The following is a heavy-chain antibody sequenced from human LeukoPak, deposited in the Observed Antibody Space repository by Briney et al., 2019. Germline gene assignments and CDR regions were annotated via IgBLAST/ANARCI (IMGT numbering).Heavy chain of an antibody. Sequence: ESGPALAKPTRPLTLTCTFSGFSLSTSGMCVSWIRQPPGKALEWLAPIDWDDDKYYSTYLKTRLTISKDTSKNQVVLTMTIVNPEDTATYYCARTAGGNSYFYYMDVWGKGTTVTVSS. J-gene: IGHJ6*03. CDR2: IDWDDDK. CDR3: ARTAGGNSYFYYMDV. V-gene: IGHV2-70*01. D-gene: IGHD4-23*01. CDR1: GFSLSTSGMC.